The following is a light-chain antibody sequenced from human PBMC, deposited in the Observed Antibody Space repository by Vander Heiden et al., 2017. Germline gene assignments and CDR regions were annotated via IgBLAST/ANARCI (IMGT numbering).Light chain of an antibody. CDR3: QAWDSSTGV. J-gene: IGLJ1*01. V-gene: IGLV3-1*01. Sequence: SYELPQPPPVAVSPGQTASITCSGDKLGDKYACWYQQKPGQSPVLVIYQDSKRPSGIPERFSGSNSGNTATLTISGTQAMDEADYYCQAWDSSTGVFGTGTKVTVL. CDR2: QDS. CDR1: KLGDKY.